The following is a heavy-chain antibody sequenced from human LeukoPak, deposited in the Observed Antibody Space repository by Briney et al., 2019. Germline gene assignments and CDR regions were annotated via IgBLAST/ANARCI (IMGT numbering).Heavy chain of an antibody. D-gene: IGHD1-26*01. V-gene: IGHV3-23*01. J-gene: IGHJ4*02. CDR3: TRDMQGSRLYLVGSQND. CDR2: ISVSGNT. Sequence: GGSLRLSCAASGFTLSSYAMSWVRQAPGKGLEWVSAISVSGNTYHADSVKGRFTISRDNAMNTLYLQMNSLRAEDSALYYCTRDMQGSRLYLVGSQNDWGQGTLVTVSS. CDR1: GFTLSSYA.